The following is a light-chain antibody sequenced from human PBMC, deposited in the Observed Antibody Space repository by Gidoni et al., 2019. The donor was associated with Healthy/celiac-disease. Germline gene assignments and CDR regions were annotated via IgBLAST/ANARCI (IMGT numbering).Light chain of an antibody. CDR2: WAS. CDR1: QSVLYSSNNKNY. J-gene: IGKJ1*01. CDR3: QQYYSTTWT. V-gene: IGKV4-1*01. Sequence: DILMTQSPDSLAVSLGERATINCKSSQSVLYSSNNKNYLAWYQQKPGQPPKLLIYWASTRESGVPDRFSGSGSGTDFTLTISSLQAEDVAVYYCQQYYSTTWTFGQXTKVEIK.